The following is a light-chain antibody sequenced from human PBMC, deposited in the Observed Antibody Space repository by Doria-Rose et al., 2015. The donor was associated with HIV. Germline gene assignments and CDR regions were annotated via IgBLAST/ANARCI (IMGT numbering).Light chain of an antibody. V-gene: IGKV1-39*01. J-gene: IGKJ2*01. CDR1: QSISNY. CDR3: QHSYSTPYT. CDR2: AVS. Sequence: TQSPSSLSASVGDRVTITCRASQSISNYLNWYQQKPGKAPKLLIYAVSCLQSGVTSRFSGSGSGTDFTLTISSLQPEDFATYYCQHSYSTPYTVGQGTKLGSK.